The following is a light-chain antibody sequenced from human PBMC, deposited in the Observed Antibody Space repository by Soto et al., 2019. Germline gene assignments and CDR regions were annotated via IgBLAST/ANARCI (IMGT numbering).Light chain of an antibody. V-gene: IGLV2-14*01. Sequence: QSVLTQPASVSGSPGQSITISCTGTSSDVGGYNYVSWYQQHPGKATKLMIYEVSNRPSGVSNRFSGSKSGNTASLTSSGLQAEDEADYYCSSYTSSSTVVFGGGTKVTVL. CDR2: EVS. CDR3: SSYTSSSTVV. J-gene: IGLJ2*01. CDR1: SSDVGGYNY.